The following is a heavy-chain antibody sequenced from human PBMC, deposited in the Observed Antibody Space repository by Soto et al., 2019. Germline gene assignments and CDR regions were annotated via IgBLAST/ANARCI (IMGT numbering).Heavy chain of an antibody. J-gene: IGHJ5*02. Sequence: QVQLQESGPGLVKPSETLSLTCTVSGGSISSYYWSWIRQPPGKGLEWIGYIYYSGSTNYNPSHKSRGTISVDTSKNQVSLKLSSVTAADTAVYYCARRGLGRGVRGGFDPWGQGTLVTVSS. D-gene: IGHD3-10*01. V-gene: IGHV4-59*08. CDR2: IYYSGST. CDR1: GGSISSYY. CDR3: ARRGLGRGVRGGFDP.